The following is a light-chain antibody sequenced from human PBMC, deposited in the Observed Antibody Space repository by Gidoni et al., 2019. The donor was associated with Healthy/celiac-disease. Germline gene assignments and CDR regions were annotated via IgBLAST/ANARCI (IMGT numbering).Light chain of an antibody. V-gene: IGKV1-9*01. CDR3: QQLNSYPFL. J-gene: IGKJ4*01. CDR2: AAS. Sequence: DIQLTQSPSFLSASVGDRVTITCWASQGISSYLAWYQQKPGKAPKLLIYAASTLQSGVPSRFSGSGSGTEFTLTISSLQPEDFATYYCQQLNSYPFLFGGGTKVEIK. CDR1: QGISSY.